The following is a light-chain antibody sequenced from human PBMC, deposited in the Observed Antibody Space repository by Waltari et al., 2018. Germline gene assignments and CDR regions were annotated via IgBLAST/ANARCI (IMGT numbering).Light chain of an antibody. CDR2: NNN. V-gene: IGLV1-40*01. CDR3: QSYDMRLSGVV. CDR1: TSNIGGGYH. J-gene: IGLJ3*02. Sequence: QSVLTQPPSVSVAPGQRVSISCTGNTSNIGGGYHVHWYQQIPGTAPKLLIYNNNTRPSGVPDRFSGSKSVTSASLAISGLQAEDEAHYYCQSYDMRLSGVVFGGGTKLTVL.